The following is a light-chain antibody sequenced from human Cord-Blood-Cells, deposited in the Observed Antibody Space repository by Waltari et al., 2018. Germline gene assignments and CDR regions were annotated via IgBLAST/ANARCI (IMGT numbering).Light chain of an antibody. J-gene: IGLJ2*01. CDR2: EDR. V-gene: IGLV2-23*01. Sequence: QSALTQPASVSGCPGQSITISCPGTTSDVVSYNLVSWYQQHPGKAPKLMVYEDRSRPSGVSNRFSGSKSGNTASLTIPGLQDEDEADYYCCSYAGSVVFGGGTKLTVL. CDR3: CSYAGSVV. CDR1: TSDVVSYNL.